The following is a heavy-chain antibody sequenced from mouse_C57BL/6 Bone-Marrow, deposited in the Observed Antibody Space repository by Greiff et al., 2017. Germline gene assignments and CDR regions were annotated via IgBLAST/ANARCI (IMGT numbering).Heavy chain of an antibody. CDR2: IYPGSGST. J-gene: IGHJ4*01. V-gene: IGHV1-55*01. Sequence: QVQLQQPGAELVKPGASVKMSCKASGYTFTSYWITWVKQRPGQGLEWIGDIYPGSGSTNYNEKFKSKATLTVDTSSSTAYMQLSSLTSEDSAVXYCARSPYYYGSCYYAMDYWGQGTSVTVSS. CDR3: ARSPYYYGSCYYAMDY. D-gene: IGHD1-1*01. CDR1: GYTFTSYW.